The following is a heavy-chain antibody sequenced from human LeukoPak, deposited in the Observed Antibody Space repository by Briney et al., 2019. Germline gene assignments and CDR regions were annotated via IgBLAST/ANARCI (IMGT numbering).Heavy chain of an antibody. J-gene: IGHJ4*02. Sequence: GGSLRLSCAASGFTFANSWMAWVRQAPGKGLEWVANIKQDGSTKHYADSLKGRFTISRDNPKNSLFLQMNNLRADDTAIYYCARDTIGSLDYWGQGILVTVAS. V-gene: IGHV3-7*01. CDR1: GFTFANSW. D-gene: IGHD1-26*01. CDR3: ARDTIGSLDY. CDR2: IKQDGSTK.